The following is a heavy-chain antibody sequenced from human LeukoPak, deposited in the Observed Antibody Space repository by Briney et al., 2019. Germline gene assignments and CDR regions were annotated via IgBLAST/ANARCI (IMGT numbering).Heavy chain of an antibody. V-gene: IGHV1-69*04. CDR3: ARGMTTVVTTFDY. CDR2: IIPILGIA. Sequence: SVKVSCKASGGTFSSYAISWVRQAPGQGLEWMGRIIPILGIANFAQKFQGRVTITADKSTSTAYMELSSLRSEDTAVYYCARGMTTVVTTFDYWGQGTLVTVSS. D-gene: IGHD4-23*01. J-gene: IGHJ4*02. CDR1: GGTFSSYA.